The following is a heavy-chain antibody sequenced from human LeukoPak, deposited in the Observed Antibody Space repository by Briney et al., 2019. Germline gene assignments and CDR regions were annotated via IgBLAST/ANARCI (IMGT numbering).Heavy chain of an antibody. Sequence: SETLSLTCTVSGGSICSYYWSWIRQPPGKGLEWIGYIYYSGSTNYNPSLKSRVTISVDTSKNQFSLKLSSVTAADTAVYYCARERYFDLWGRGTLVTVSS. V-gene: IGHV4-59*01. CDR3: ARERYFDL. J-gene: IGHJ2*01. CDR1: GGSICSYY. CDR2: IYYSGST.